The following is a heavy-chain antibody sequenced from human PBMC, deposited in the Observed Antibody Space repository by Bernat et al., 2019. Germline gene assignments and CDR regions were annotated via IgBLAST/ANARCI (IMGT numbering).Heavy chain of an antibody. J-gene: IGHJ4*02. D-gene: IGHD6-19*01. Sequence: QVQLVQSGAEVKKPGASVKVSCKASGYTFTGYYMHWVRQAPGQGLEWMGWINPNSGGTNYAQKFQGWVTMTRDTYISTAYMELSRLRSDDTAVYYCARVYNLHSSGWYALDYWGQGTLVTVSS. CDR3: ARVYNLHSSGWYALDY. V-gene: IGHV1-2*04. CDR1: GYTFTGYY. CDR2: INPNSGGT.